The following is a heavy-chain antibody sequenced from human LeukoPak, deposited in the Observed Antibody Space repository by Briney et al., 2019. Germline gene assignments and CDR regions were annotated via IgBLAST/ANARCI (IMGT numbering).Heavy chain of an antibody. Sequence: SETLSLTYTVSGGSISSGSYYWSWIRQPAGKGLEWIGRIYTSGSTNYNPSLQSRVTISVDTSKNQFSLKLSSVTAADTAVYYCARVGYSGSYYRFDYWGQGTLVTVSS. CDR3: ARVGYSGSYYRFDY. J-gene: IGHJ4*02. V-gene: IGHV4-61*02. CDR1: GGSISSGSYY. D-gene: IGHD1-26*01. CDR2: IYTSGST.